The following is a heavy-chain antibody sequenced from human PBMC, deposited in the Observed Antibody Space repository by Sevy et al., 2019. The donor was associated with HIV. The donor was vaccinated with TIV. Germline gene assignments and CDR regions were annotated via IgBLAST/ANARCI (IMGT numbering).Heavy chain of an antibody. J-gene: IGHJ4*02. CDR3: ARLEQRHCNGAHCYPFDY. CDR1: GYSFTTYW. D-gene: IGHD2-21*01. CDR2: IYPDDSDT. Sequence: GESLKISCEGSGYSFTTYWIGCVRQMPGKGLEWMGVIYPDDSDTRYNPSFPGQVTISADKSINTAYLEWSSLKASDTAIYYCARLEQRHCNGAHCYPFDYWGQGTLVTVSS. V-gene: IGHV5-51*01.